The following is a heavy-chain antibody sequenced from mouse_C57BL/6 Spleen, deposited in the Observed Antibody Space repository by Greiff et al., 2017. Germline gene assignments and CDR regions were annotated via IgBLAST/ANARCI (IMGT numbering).Heavy chain of an antibody. D-gene: IGHD2-3*01. J-gene: IGHJ4*01. Sequence: QVQLQQSGPGLVQPSQSLSITCTVSGFSLTSYGVHWVRQSPRKGLEWLGVIWSGGSTDYNAAFISRLSISKDNSKSQVFFKMNSLQADDTAIYYCARKDGYYDAMDYWGQGTSVTVSS. CDR1: GFSLTSYG. CDR2: IWSGGST. V-gene: IGHV2-2*01. CDR3: ARKDGYYDAMDY.